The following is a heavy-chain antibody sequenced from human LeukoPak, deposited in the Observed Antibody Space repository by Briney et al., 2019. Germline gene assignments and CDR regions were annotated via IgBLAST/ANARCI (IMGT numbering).Heavy chain of an antibody. CDR1: GGSISSYY. Sequence: SETLSLTCTVSGGSISSYYWSWIRQPPGKGLEWIGYIYYSGSTNYNPSLKSRVTISIDTSKNQLSLKLSSVTAADTAVYYCARVDQLLSGWFDPWGQGTLVTVSS. D-gene: IGHD2-2*01. CDR2: IYYSGST. J-gene: IGHJ5*02. V-gene: IGHV4-59*01. CDR3: ARVDQLLSGWFDP.